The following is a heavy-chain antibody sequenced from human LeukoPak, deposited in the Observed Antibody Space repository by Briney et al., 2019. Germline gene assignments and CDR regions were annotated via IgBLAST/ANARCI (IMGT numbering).Heavy chain of an antibody. J-gene: IGHJ4*02. Sequence: GRSLTLSCATSGFTFTNYGMHWVRRAPGRGLEWVAVIWYDGSNTYYTDSAKGRFTISRDNSKNTLYLQMNSLRVEDAAVYYCTREPVGMATLFSFDYWGQGTLVTVS. D-gene: IGHD5-24*01. V-gene: IGHV3-33*01. CDR3: TREPVGMATLFSFDY. CDR2: IWYDGSNT. CDR1: GFTFTNYG.